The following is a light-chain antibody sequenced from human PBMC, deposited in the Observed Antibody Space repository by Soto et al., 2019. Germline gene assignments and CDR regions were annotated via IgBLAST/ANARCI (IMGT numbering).Light chain of an antibody. Sequence: EVVLTQAPVTLSLSPGERATLSCRASQSFRGLLAWYQQKPGQAPRLLIYDAYNRATGMPPRFSGSGSGTDFTLTISSLEPEDSAVYYCQQRHMCPITFGQGTRLEIK. J-gene: IGKJ5*01. CDR3: QQRHMCPIT. CDR1: QSFRGL. CDR2: DAY. V-gene: IGKV3-11*01.